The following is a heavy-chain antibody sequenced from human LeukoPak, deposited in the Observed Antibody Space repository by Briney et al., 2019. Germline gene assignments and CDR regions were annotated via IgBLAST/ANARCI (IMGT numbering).Heavy chain of an antibody. D-gene: IGHD3-9*01. CDR1: VYIFTTYG. J-gene: IGHJ6*02. CDR2: ISAYNGDT. CDR3: ARDELRSLDWIYYYYYGMDV. V-gene: IGHV1-18*01. Sequence: GASVKVSCKASVYIFTTYGISWVRQAPGQGLEWMGWISAYNGDTNYAQKLQGRVTMTTDTSTSTAYMELSSLRSDDTAVYYCARDELRSLDWIYYYYYGMDVWGQGTTVTVSS.